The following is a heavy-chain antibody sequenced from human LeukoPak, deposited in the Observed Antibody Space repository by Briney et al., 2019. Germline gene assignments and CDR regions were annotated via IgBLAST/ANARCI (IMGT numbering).Heavy chain of an antibody. J-gene: IGHJ4*02. V-gene: IGHV3-74*01. D-gene: IGHD6-13*01. CDR1: GFTLISCW. CDR2: INGDGSST. Sequence: PGGSLRLSGAASGFTLISCWMHWVGQAPGKGRFWFSRINGDGSSTSYADSVKGRFTISRDNAKNSLYLQMNSLRDEDTAVYYCTSTIGAGGTSLDYWGQGTLVTVSS. CDR3: TSTIGAGGTSLDY.